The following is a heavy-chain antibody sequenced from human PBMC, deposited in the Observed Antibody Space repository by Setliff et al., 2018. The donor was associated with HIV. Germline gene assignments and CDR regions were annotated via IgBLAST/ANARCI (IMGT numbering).Heavy chain of an antibody. CDR3: ARDKDAIYYGSGSFFYYYYMDV. V-gene: IGHV1-69*06. D-gene: IGHD3-10*01. J-gene: IGHJ6*03. Sequence: SVKVSCKASGGTFSSYAISWVRQAPGQGLEWMGRIIPMFGTANYAQKLQGRVTITADKSTSTAYMELSSLRSEDTAVYYCARDKDAIYYGSGSFFYYYYMDVWGKGTTVTVSS. CDR1: GGTFSSYA. CDR2: IIPMFGTA.